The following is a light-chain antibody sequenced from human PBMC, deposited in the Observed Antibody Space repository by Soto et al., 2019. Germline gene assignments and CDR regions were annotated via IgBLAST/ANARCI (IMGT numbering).Light chain of an antibody. V-gene: IGKV2-30*01. CDR1: QSLVYSDGNTY. CDR2: KVS. Sequence: DVVMTQSPLSLPVSLGQPASISCRSSQSLVYSDGNTYLNWFQQRPGQSPRRLIYKVSNRDSGVPDRLSGSGSGTDFTLKISRVEAEDVGVYYCMQGTHWPLSFGQGTKVEI. CDR3: MQGTHWPLS. J-gene: IGKJ1*01.